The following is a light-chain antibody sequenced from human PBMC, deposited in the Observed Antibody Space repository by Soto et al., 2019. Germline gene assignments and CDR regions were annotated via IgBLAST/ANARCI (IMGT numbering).Light chain of an antibody. CDR2: EVS. J-gene: IGLJ1*01. CDR3: SSYAGSKNYV. CDR1: SSDVGGYNY. V-gene: IGLV2-8*01. Sequence: QSVLTQPPSASGSPGQSVTISCTGTSSDVGGYNYVSWYQQHPGKAPKLMIYEVSKRPSGVPDRFSGSKSGNTASLTVSGLQAEDEADYYCSSYAGSKNYVFGTGTK.